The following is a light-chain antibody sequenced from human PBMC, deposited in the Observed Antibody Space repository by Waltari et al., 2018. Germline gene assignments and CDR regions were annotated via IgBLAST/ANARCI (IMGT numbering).Light chain of an antibody. Sequence: SYELTQPPSVSVSPGQTARITCSGDALPTRYAPWYQHKPGQAPVMVIYKDSERPSGIPERFSGSSSGTTVTLTITGVQAEDEADYHCQSTDTSDSVVFGGGTKLTVL. CDR3: QSTDTSDSVV. J-gene: IGLJ2*01. V-gene: IGLV3-25*03. CDR1: ALPTRY. CDR2: KDS.